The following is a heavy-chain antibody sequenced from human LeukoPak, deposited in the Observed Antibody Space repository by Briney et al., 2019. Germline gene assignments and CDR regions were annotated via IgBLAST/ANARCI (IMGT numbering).Heavy chain of an antibody. CDR1: GFTFSSYA. V-gene: IGHV3-23*01. CDR3: ARVQKGIAAAGAGGGWFEP. CDR2: ISGSGGST. J-gene: IGHJ5*02. Sequence: GGSLRLSCAASGFTFSSYAMNWVRQAPGKGLEWVSAISGSGGSTYYADSVKGRFTISRDNSKNTLYLQMNSLRAEDTAVYYCARVQKGIAAAGAGGGWFEPWGQGTLVTVSA. D-gene: IGHD6-13*01.